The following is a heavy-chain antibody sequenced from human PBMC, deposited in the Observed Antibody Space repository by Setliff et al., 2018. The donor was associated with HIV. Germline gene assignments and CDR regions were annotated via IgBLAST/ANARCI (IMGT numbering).Heavy chain of an antibody. CDR1: GDSISSDFY. CDR2: IYHSGNT. Sequence: LYLTCTVSGDSISSDFYWGWIRQPPGKGLEWIGSIYHSGNTYYMPSLQSRVTISVDMSKNQFSLNLNSVTAADTAVHYCARGQGCGGGCHYAFEMWGQGTMVTVSS. CDR3: ARGQGCGGGCHYAFEM. J-gene: IGHJ3*02. D-gene: IGHD2-21*02. V-gene: IGHV4-38-2*02.